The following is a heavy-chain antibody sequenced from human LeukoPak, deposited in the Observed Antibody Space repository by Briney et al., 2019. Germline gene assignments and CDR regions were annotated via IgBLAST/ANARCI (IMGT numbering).Heavy chain of an antibody. Sequence: GGSLRLSCAASGFTFNTFNMNWVRQAPGKGLEWVSSISGSSSYIYYADSVKGRFTISRDNAKNSLYLQLNSLRAEDTAVYYCAKASWGINAFDIWGQGTMVTVSS. J-gene: IGHJ3*02. V-gene: IGHV3-21*04. CDR1: GFTFNTFN. D-gene: IGHD3-16*01. CDR2: ISGSSSYI. CDR3: AKASWGINAFDI.